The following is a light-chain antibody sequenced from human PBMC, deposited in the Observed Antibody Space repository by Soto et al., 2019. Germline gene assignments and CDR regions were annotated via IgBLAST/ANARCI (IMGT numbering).Light chain of an antibody. Sequence: DIQMTQSPSSLSASVGDRVTITCRASQSIAIYLTWYQQKPGKAPKILIYAASNLQSGVPSRFSGSGSGTDVTLTIRSLQPEDFATYYCQQSYTSPWTFGQGTKVEIK. CDR1: QSIAIY. J-gene: IGKJ1*01. V-gene: IGKV1-39*01. CDR3: QQSYTSPWT. CDR2: AAS.